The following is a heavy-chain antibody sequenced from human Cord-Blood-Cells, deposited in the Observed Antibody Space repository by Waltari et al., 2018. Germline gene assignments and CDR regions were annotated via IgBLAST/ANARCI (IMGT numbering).Heavy chain of an antibody. CDR3: ARGRFLEWLSMSNWYFDL. CDR2: INPNSGGT. V-gene: IGHV1-2*02. J-gene: IGHJ2*01. CDR1: GYTFTGYY. D-gene: IGHD3-3*01. Sequence: QVQLVQSGAEVKKPGASVKVSCKASGYTFTGYYMHWVRQAPGQGLEWMGWINPNSGGTNYAQKFQGRVTMTRDTSISTAYMELSRLRSDDTAVYYCARGRFLEWLSMSNWYFDLWGRGTLVTVSS.